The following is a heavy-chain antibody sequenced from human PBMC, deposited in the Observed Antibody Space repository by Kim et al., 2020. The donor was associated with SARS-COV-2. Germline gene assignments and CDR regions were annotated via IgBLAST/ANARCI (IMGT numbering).Heavy chain of an antibody. CDR2: TYYRFKWSN. D-gene: IGHD6-19*01. CDR3: AYQRLQWLATNWFDP. J-gene: IGHJ5*02. Sequence: SQTLSLTCAISGDSVSSNSAAWNWIRQTPSRGLEWLGRTYYRFKWSNDYAVSVKSRLNINPDTSKNQFSLQLNSVTPADTAVYYCAYQRLQWLATNWFDPWGQGTLVTVSS. V-gene: IGHV6-1*01. CDR1: GDSVSSNSAA.